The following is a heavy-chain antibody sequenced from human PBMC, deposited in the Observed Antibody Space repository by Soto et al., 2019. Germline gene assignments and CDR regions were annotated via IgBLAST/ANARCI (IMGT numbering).Heavy chain of an antibody. J-gene: IGHJ4*02. Sequence: QVQLVQSGAEVKKPGASVKVSCKASGYTFTSYDINWVRQATGQGLEWMGWMNPNSGNTGYAQKFQGRVTMTRNTPISTAYLGPSSLRSEDPARDYCAREKVGANDYWGQGTLVTVSS. CDR2: MNPNSGNT. V-gene: IGHV1-8*01. D-gene: IGHD1-26*01. CDR1: GYTFTSYD. CDR3: AREKVGANDY.